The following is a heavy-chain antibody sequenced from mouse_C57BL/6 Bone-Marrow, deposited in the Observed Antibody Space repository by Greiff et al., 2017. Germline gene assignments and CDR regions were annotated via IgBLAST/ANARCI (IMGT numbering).Heavy chain of an antibody. J-gene: IGHJ2*01. D-gene: IGHD4-1*01. V-gene: IGHV1-77*01. CDR3: ARRNWEEYFDD. Sequence: QVQLQQSGAELVKPGASVKISCKASGYTFTDSYINWVKQRPGQGLEWIGKIGPGSGSTYYNEKFKGKATLTADKSSSTAYMQLSSLTSADSAVYFCARRNWEEYFDDWGQGTTLTVSS. CDR2: IGPGSGST. CDR1: GYTFTDSY.